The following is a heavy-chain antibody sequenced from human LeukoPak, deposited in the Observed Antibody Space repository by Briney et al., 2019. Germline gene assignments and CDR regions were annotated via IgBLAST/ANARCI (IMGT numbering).Heavy chain of an antibody. V-gene: IGHV1-69-2*01. J-gene: IGHJ4*02. CDR3: ATASPGDSNYEDGY. Sequence: GATVKISCKASGYTFTDYYMHWVQQAPGKGLEWMGRVDPEDGETIYAEKFQGRVTITADTSTDTAYMELSSLRSEDTAVYYCATASPGDSNYEDGYWGQGTLVTVSS. CDR1: GYTFTDYY. CDR2: VDPEDGET. D-gene: IGHD4-11*01.